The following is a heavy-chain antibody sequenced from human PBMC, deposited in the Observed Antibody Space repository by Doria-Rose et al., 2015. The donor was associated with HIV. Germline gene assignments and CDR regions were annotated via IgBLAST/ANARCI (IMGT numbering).Heavy chain of an antibody. V-gene: IGHV2-26*01. CDR3: ARIKSSRWYHKYYFDF. J-gene: IGHJ4*02. D-gene: IGHD6-13*01. CDR1: GVSLSSPGMG. CDR2: NVSDDER. Sequence: SGPVLVKPTETLTLTCTVSGVSLSSPGMGVSWIRQHPGKALEWLANNVSDDERSYKTSLKSRLTISRGTSKSRVVLTMTDMDPVDTATYYCARIKSSRWYHKYYFDFWGQGTLVIVSA.